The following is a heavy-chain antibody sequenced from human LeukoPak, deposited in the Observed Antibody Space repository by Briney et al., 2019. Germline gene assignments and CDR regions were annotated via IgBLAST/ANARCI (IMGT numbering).Heavy chain of an antibody. CDR3: ARYSSSSGWFDP. J-gene: IGHJ5*02. CDR2: IYYSGST. V-gene: IGHV4-59*08. CDR1: GGSISSYY. D-gene: IGHD6-6*01. Sequence: SETLPLTCTVSGGSISSYYWSWIRQPPGKGLEGIGYIYYSGSTNYNPSLKSRVTISVDTSKNQFSLTLSYVTAADTALYYCARYSSSSGWFDPWGQGTLVTVSS.